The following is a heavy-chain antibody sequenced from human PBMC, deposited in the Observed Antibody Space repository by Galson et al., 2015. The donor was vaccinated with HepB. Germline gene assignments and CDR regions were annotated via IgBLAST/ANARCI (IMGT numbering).Heavy chain of an antibody. CDR3: ARDGVGGTGSPDY. Sequence: SLRLSCAASGFTFSSYGMHWVRQAPGKGLEWVAVILYDGNNKYYADSVKGRLTISKDNSRNTLYLQMISLRAEDTAVYYCARDGVGGTGSPDYWGQGTLVTVSS. V-gene: IGHV3-30*03. J-gene: IGHJ4*02. CDR2: ILYDGNNK. D-gene: IGHD3-10*01. CDR1: GFTFSSYG.